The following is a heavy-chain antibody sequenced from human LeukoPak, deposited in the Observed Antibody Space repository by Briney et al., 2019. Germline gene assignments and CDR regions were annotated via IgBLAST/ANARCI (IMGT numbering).Heavy chain of an antibody. CDR2: MNPNSGNT. CDR3: ARGYSATLRTTGNDY. Sequence: ASVKVSCKASGYTFTSHDINWVRQATGQGLEWMGWMNPNSGNTGYAQNFQGRVAMTRDTSINTAYLDLYSLRSEDTAIYYCARGYSATLRTTGNDYWGQGTLVTVSS. CDR1: GYTFTSHD. J-gene: IGHJ4*02. D-gene: IGHD1-1*01. V-gene: IGHV1-8*01.